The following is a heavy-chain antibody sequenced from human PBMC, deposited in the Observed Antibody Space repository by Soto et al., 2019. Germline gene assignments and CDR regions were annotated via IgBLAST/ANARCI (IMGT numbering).Heavy chain of an antibody. CDR2: ISYDGSNK. Sequence: QVQLVESGGGVVQPGRSLRLSCAASGFTFSSYGMHWVRQAPGKGLERVAVISYDGSNKYYADSVKGRFTISRDNSKNTLYLQMNSLRAEDTAVYYCAKVPWDSSSWSYFDYWGQGTLVTVSS. J-gene: IGHJ4*02. CDR3: AKVPWDSSSWSYFDY. V-gene: IGHV3-30*18. CDR1: GFTFSSYG. D-gene: IGHD6-13*01.